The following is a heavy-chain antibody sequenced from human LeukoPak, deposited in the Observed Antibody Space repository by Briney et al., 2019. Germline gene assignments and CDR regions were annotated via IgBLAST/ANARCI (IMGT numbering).Heavy chain of an antibody. CDR2: ISGDGGT. CDR3: AKAQAGPFDY. J-gene: IGHJ4*02. D-gene: IGHD6-13*01. CDR1: GFTFGSYV. Sequence: GGSLRLSCAASGFTFGSYVMSWVRQAPGKGPEWVSAISGDGGTYYADSVKGRFTISRDNSKNTLYLQMNSLRAEDTAVYYCAKAQAGPFDYWGQGTLVTVSS. V-gene: IGHV3-23*01.